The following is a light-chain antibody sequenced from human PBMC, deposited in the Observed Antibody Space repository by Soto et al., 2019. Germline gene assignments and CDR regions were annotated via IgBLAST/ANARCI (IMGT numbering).Light chain of an antibody. CDR2: ATS. V-gene: IGKV1-27*01. Sequence: DIQRTQSPSSLSASVGDRVTITCRASQDISNSLAWYQQKPGKVPKVLIYATSILQSGVPARFSGSGSGTDFTLTISSLQPEDVANYYCQNYTSAPLTVGGGTKVEI. CDR3: QNYTSAPLT. J-gene: IGKJ4*01. CDR1: QDISNS.